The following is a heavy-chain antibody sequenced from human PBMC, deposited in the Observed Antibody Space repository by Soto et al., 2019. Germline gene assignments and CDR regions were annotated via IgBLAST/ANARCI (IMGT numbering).Heavy chain of an antibody. D-gene: IGHD2-2*01. Sequence: QVQLVQSGAEVKKPGASVKVSCKASGYTFTSYGISWVRQAPGQGLEWMGWISAYNGNTNYAQKLQGRVTMTTDTSTSTAYMELRSLRSDDTAVYYCATPWPYCCSTSCYQDYYYYGMDVWGQGTTVTVSS. CDR1: GYTFTSYG. CDR3: ATPWPYCCSTSCYQDYYYYGMDV. CDR2: ISAYNGNT. V-gene: IGHV1-18*04. J-gene: IGHJ6*02.